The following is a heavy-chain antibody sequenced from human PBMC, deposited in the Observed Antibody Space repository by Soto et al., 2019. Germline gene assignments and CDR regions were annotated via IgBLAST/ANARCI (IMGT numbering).Heavy chain of an antibody. CDR3: ARDYYDSSGYPHYYFDY. CDR2: IIPIFGIA. CDR1: GGTFSSYA. Sequence: SVKVSCKASGGTFSSYAISWVRQAPGQGLEWMGGIIPIFGIANYAQKFQGRVTITADESTSTAYMELSSLRSEDTAVYYCARDYYDSSGYPHYYFDYWGQGTLVTVSS. J-gene: IGHJ4*02. D-gene: IGHD3-22*01. V-gene: IGHV1-69*13.